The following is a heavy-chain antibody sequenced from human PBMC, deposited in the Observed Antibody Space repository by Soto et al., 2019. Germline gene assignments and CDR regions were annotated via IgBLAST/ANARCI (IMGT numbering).Heavy chain of an antibody. D-gene: IGHD3-22*01. CDR2: VSGSGGST. CDR1: GFTFSNYA. Sequence: GGSLRLSCAASGFTFSNYAMSWVRQAPGKGLEWVSGVSGSGGSTYYVDSVKGRFTISRDNSKNTLYLQMNSLRAEDTAIYYCAKGGSYYYDSSGYYANWGQGTLVTVSS. V-gene: IGHV3-23*01. CDR3: AKGGSYYYDSSGYYAN. J-gene: IGHJ1*01.